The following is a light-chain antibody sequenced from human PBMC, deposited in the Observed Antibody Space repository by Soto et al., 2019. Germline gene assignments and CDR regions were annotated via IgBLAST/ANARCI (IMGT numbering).Light chain of an antibody. J-gene: IGKJ1*01. CDR3: HQYGNSLWT. CDR2: GAS. Sequence: EIVMTHYPYTLRPARGERVTXSCRARQSVGSNLAWYQQKPGHAPRLLIYGASIRATGIPDRFSGSGSGTDFTLTISRLEPEDSAVYYCHQYGNSLWTFVQGTKVYI. V-gene: IGKV3-20*01. CDR1: QSVGSN.